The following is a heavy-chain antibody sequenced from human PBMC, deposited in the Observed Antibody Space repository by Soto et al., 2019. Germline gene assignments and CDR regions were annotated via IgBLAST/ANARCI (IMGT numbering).Heavy chain of an antibody. D-gene: IGHD2-2*01. CDR3: AKAGYCSSATCATRYYYMDV. J-gene: IGHJ6*03. V-gene: IGHV3-23*01. Sequence: GGSLRLSCAASEFTFSSCAMGWVRQAPGKGLEWVSAISGSGGSTFYADSVKGRFTISRDNSKNTLYLQMNSLRAEDTAVYYCAKAGYCSSATCATRYYYMDVWGKGTTVTVSS. CDR2: ISGSGGST. CDR1: EFTFSSCA.